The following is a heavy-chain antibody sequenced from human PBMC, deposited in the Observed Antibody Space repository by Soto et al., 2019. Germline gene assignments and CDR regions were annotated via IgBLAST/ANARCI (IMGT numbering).Heavy chain of an antibody. J-gene: IGHJ3*02. V-gene: IGHV1-69*13. CDR1: GGTFSSYA. Sequence: SVKVSCKASGGTFSSYAISWLRQAPGQGLEWMGGIIPIFGTANYAQKFQGRVTITADESTSTAYMELSSLRSEDTAVYYCARGRGPNYYDSSGYYFRDAFDIWGQGTMVTVS. CDR3: ARGRGPNYYDSSGYYFRDAFDI. D-gene: IGHD3-22*01. CDR2: IIPIFGTA.